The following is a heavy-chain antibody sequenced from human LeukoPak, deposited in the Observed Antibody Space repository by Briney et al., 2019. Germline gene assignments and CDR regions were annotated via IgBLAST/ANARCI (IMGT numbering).Heavy chain of an antibody. CDR2: INSDGSST. CDR3: AKDIPGYCSSTSCYNSPDY. CDR1: GFTFSSYW. V-gene: IGHV3-74*01. Sequence: LTGGSLRLSCAASGFTFSSYWMHWVRQAPGKGLVWVSRINSDGSSTSYADSVKGRFTISRDNAKNTLYLQMNSLRAEDTALYYCAKDIPGYCSSTSCYNSPDYWGQGTLVTVSS. D-gene: IGHD2-2*02. J-gene: IGHJ4*02.